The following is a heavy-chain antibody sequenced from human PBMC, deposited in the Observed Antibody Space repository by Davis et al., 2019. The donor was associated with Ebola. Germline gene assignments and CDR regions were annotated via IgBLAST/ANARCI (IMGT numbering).Heavy chain of an antibody. V-gene: IGHV4-61*01. Sequence: SETLSLTCTVSGGSVSSGSYYWSWIRQPPGKGLEWIGYIYYSGSTYYNPSLKSRVTISVDTSKNQFSLKLSSVTAADTAVYYCARAQTTVTTCWFDPWGQGTLVTVSS. J-gene: IGHJ5*02. CDR2: IYYSGST. CDR3: ARAQTTVTTCWFDP. D-gene: IGHD4-17*01. CDR1: GGSVSSGSYY.